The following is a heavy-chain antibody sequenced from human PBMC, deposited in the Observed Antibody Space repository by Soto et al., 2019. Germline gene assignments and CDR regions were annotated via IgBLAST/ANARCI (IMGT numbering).Heavy chain of an antibody. CDR1: GGSISSYY. J-gene: IGHJ4*02. D-gene: IGHD6-13*01. CDR2: SSYTGNT. Sequence: SETLSLTCTVSGGSISSYYWGWIRQPPGKGLQWIGSSSYTGNTYFNPSLRSRVTISFDTSKNQFSLRLTSVTASDTAVYYCARPDSSSWAAPFGSWGQGTLVTVS. V-gene: IGHV4-39*01. CDR3: ARPDSSSWAAPFGS.